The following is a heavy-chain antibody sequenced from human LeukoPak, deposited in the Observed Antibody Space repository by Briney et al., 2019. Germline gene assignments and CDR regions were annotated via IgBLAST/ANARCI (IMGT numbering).Heavy chain of an antibody. CDR2: ISGSGGST. CDR1: GFTFSSYA. J-gene: IGHJ4*02. D-gene: IGHD3-22*01. V-gene: IGHV3-23*01. CDR3: AKDVYYYDSSGHPSTFDY. Sequence: GGSLRLSCAASGFTFSSYAMSWVRQAPGKGLEWVSAISGSGGSTYYADSVKGRFTISRDNSKNTLYLQMNSLRAEDTAVYYCAKDVYYYDSSGHPSTFDYWGQGTLVTVSS.